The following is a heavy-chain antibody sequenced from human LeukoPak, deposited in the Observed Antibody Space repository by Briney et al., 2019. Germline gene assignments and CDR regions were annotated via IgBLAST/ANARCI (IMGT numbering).Heavy chain of an antibody. Sequence: GASVKVSCKASGYTFTSHFMHWVRQAPGQGLEWMGIINPRGGSTSYTQKFQGRVTMTRDTSTSTVYMELSSLRSEDTAVYYCATNEIHCTNGVCSRNNWFDPWGQGTPVTVSS. V-gene: IGHV1-46*01. CDR1: GYTFTSHF. D-gene: IGHD2-8*01. CDR2: INPRGGST. J-gene: IGHJ5*02. CDR3: ATNEIHCTNGVCSRNNWFDP.